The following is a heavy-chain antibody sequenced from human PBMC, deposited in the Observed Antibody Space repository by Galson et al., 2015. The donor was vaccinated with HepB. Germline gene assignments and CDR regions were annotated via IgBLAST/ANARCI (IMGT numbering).Heavy chain of an antibody. Sequence: SLRLSCAASGFTFSNAWMSWVRQAPGKGLEWVGRIKSKTDGGTTGYAAPVKGRFTISRDDSKNTLYLQMNSLKTEDTAVYYCTTAYYDFWSGYPTWGQGTLVTVSS. J-gene: IGHJ5*02. CDR1: GFTFSNAW. V-gene: IGHV3-15*01. D-gene: IGHD3-3*01. CDR2: IKSKTDGGTT. CDR3: TTAYYDFWSGYPT.